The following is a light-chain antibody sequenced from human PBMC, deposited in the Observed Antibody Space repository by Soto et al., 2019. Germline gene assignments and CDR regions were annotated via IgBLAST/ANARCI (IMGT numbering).Light chain of an antibody. V-gene: IGLV1-40*01. CDR3: QSYDSSLSGSV. J-gene: IGLJ3*02. Sequence: QSVLTQPPSVSGAPGQRVTISCTGSRSNIGAGYDVHWYQQLPGTAPKLLIYGNSNRPSGVPDRFSGSKSGTSASLAITGLQAEDEADYYCQSYDSSLSGSVFGGGTKRTVL. CDR2: GNS. CDR1: RSNIGAGYD.